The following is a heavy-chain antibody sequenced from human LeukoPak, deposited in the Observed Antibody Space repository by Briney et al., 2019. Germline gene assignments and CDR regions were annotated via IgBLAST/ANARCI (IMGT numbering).Heavy chain of an antibody. CDR3: TTGIAAAGNHDY. Sequence: GGSLRLSCAASGFTFRNAWMSWVRQAPGKGLEWVGRIKSKTDGGTTDYAAPVKGRFTISRDDSKNTLYLQMNSLKTEDTAVYYCTTGIAAAGNHDYWGQGTLVTVSS. V-gene: IGHV3-15*01. J-gene: IGHJ4*02. CDR1: GFTFRNAW. D-gene: IGHD6-13*01. CDR2: IKSKTDGGTT.